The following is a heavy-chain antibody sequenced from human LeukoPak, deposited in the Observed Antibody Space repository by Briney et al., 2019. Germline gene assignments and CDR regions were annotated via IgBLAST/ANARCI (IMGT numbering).Heavy chain of an antibody. CDR2: ISNDASKQ. J-gene: IGHJ6*04. D-gene: IGHD3-10*02. CDR1: GFTFSHYG. CDR3: AELGITMIGGV. V-gene: IGHV3-30*18. Sequence: GGSLRLSCAASGFTFSHYGMDWVRQAPGKGLEWVALISNDASKQYYSDSVKGRFTISRDNAENSLYLQMNSLRAEDTAVYYCAELGITMIGGVWGKGTTVTISS.